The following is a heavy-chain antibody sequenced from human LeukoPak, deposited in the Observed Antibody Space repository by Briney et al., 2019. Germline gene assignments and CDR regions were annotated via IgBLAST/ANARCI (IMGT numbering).Heavy chain of an antibody. CDR1: GGSFSGYY. Sequence: SETLSLTCAVYGGSFSGYYWSWIRQPPGKGLEWIGEINHSGSTNYNPSLKSRVTISVDTSKNQFSLKLNSVTAADTAVYYCARVSRYYDSNGYPHWYFDLWGRGTLVTVSS. CDR3: ARVSRYYDSNGYPHWYFDL. CDR2: INHSGST. V-gene: IGHV4-34*01. D-gene: IGHD3-22*01. J-gene: IGHJ2*01.